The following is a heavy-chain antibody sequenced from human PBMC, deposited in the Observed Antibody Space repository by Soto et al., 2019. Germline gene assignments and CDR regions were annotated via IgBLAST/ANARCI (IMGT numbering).Heavy chain of an antibody. V-gene: IGHV4-39*01. CDR2: IYYTGST. Sequence: QLQLQESGPGLVKPSETLSLTCTVSGGSISSTTYYWGWIRQPPGKGLEWIGSIYYTGSTHYNPALKRRVTISVDTSKNQFSLKLSSVTAADTAVYYCARHPTIAELMVYATHYFDHWGQGTLVTVSS. D-gene: IGHD2-8*01. CDR3: ARHPTIAELMVYATHYFDH. CDR1: GGSISSTTYY. J-gene: IGHJ4*02.